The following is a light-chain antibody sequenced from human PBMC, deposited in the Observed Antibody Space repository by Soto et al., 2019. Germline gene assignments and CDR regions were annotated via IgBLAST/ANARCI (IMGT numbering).Light chain of an antibody. CDR2: GAS. Sequence: IVLTQSPGTLSLSPWERATLSCRASQSVSSSYLAWYQQKPGQAPRLLIYGASSRATGIPDRFSGSGSGTDFTLTISRLEPEDFAVYYCQQYGSSPTTFGQGTKVDIK. V-gene: IGKV3-20*01. CDR1: QSVSSSY. CDR3: QQYGSSPTT. J-gene: IGKJ1*01.